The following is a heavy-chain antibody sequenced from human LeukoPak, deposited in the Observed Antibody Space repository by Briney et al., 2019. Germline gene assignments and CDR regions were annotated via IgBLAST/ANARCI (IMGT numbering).Heavy chain of an antibody. V-gene: IGHV5-51*01. D-gene: IGHD2-2*01. CDR2: FYPGDSDT. CDR3: ATSGYCSSTSCDAFDI. J-gene: IGHJ3*02. Sequence: GESLKIPCKGSGYSFTSYCNGWVRQMPGKGLGWMGIFYPGDSDTRYSPSFQGQVTISADKSISTAYLQWSSLKASDTAMYYCATSGYCSSTSCDAFDIWGQGTMVTVSS. CDR1: GYSFTSYC.